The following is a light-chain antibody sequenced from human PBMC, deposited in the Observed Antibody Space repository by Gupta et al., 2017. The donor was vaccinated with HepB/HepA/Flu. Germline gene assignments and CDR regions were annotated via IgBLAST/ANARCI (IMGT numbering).Light chain of an antibody. V-gene: IGLV2-14*03. CDR3: CSYRSSNTLFV. J-gene: IGLJ1*01. CDR2: DVS. CDR1: SGYVGAYNY. Sequence: QSALTQLASVSGSPGQSITIPCPGTSGYVGAYNYVSWYQQYPGKAPKVIIYDVSARPSGVSYRFSGSKSGNTASLTISGLQAEDEADYYCCSYRSSNTLFVFGTGTKVTVL.